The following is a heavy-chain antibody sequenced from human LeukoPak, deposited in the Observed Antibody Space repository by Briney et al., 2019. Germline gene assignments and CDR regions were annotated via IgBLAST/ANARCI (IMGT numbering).Heavy chain of an antibody. CDR2: IIPILGIA. Sequence: SVKVSCKASGGTFISYAISWVRQAPGQGLEWMGRIIPILGIANYAQKFQGRVTITADKSTSTAYMELSSLRSEDTAVYYCARDGPDGMDVWGQGTTVTVSS. CDR3: ARDGPDGMDV. J-gene: IGHJ6*02. V-gene: IGHV1-69*04. CDR1: GGTFISYA.